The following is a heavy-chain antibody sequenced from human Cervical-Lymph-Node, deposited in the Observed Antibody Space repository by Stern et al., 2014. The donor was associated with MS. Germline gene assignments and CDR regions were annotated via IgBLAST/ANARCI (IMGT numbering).Heavy chain of an antibody. CDR2: IWYDGSNP. Sequence: QVQLVESGGGVVQPGRSLRLSCAASGFSFSRYALHWVRQAPGKGLECVELIWYDGSNPYYADSVTGRFTISRDNFKNTLYLQMNSLRAEDTAVYYCASAYSSSHYYFDYWGQGTLVTVSS. D-gene: IGHD6-13*01. CDR1: GFSFSRYA. CDR3: ASAYSSSHYYFDY. J-gene: IGHJ4*02. V-gene: IGHV3-33*01.